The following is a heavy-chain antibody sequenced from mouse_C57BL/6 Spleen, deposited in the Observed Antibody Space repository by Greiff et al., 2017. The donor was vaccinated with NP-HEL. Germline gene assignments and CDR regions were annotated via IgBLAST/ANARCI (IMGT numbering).Heavy chain of an antibody. Sequence: QVQLQQSGAELVRPGASVTLSCKASGYTFTDYEMHWVKQTPVHGLEWIGAIDPETGGTAYNQKFKGKSILTSDKSSSTAYMELRSLTSEDSAVYYCTPDYGSTYYFDYWGQGTTLTVSS. J-gene: IGHJ2*01. CDR2: IDPETGGT. CDR1: GYTFTDYE. D-gene: IGHD1-1*01. V-gene: IGHV1-15*01. CDR3: TPDYGSTYYFDY.